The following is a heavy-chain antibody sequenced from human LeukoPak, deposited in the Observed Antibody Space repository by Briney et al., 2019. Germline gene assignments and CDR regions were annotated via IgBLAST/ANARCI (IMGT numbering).Heavy chain of an antibody. Sequence: GGSLRLSCAASGFTVSSNYMSWVRQAPGKGLEWVSVIYSGGSTYYADSVKGRFTISRDNSKDTLYLQMNSLRAEDTAVYYCARDHPGHHDYWGQGTLVTVSS. CDR1: GFTVSSNY. CDR3: ARDHPGHHDY. J-gene: IGHJ4*02. D-gene: IGHD3-10*01. V-gene: IGHV3-53*01. CDR2: IYSGGST.